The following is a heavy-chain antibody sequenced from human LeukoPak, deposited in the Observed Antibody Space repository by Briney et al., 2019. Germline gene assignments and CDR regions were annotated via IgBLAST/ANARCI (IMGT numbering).Heavy chain of an antibody. CDR3: ARDLPDVDIVATMDYYYYMDV. CDR1: GYTFTSYG. V-gene: IGHV1-18*01. J-gene: IGHJ6*03. CDR2: ISAYNGNT. D-gene: IGHD5-12*01. Sequence: ASVTVSCKASGYTFTSYGISWVRQAPGQGLEWMGWISAYNGNTNYAQKLQGRVTMTTDTSTSTAYMELSRLRSDDTAVYYCARDLPDVDIVATMDYYYYMDVWGKGTTVTVSS.